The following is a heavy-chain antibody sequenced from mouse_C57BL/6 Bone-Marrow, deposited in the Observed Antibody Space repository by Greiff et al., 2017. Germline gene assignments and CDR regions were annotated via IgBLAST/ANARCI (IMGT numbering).Heavy chain of an antibody. Sequence: ESGAELVRPGASVKLSCKASGYTFTDYYINWVKQRPGQGLEWIARIYPGSGNTYYNEKFKGKATLTAEKSSSTAYMQLSSLTSEDSAVYFCARRDYYGIYYFDYWGQGTTLTVSS. CDR2: IYPGSGNT. CDR3: ARRDYYGIYYFDY. V-gene: IGHV1-76*01. D-gene: IGHD1-1*01. J-gene: IGHJ2*01. CDR1: GYTFTDYY.